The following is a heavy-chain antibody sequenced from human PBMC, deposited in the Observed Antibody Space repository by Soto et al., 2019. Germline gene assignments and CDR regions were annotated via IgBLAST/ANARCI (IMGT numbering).Heavy chain of an antibody. J-gene: IGHJ6*02. CDR3: ARDTLNVYRNGYVNCGMDV. Sequence: SQTLSLTCAISGDSVSSNSAAWNWIRQSPSRGLEWLGRTYYRSKWYNDYAVSVKSRITINPDTSKNQFSLQLNSVTPEDTAVYYCARDTLNVYRNGYVNCGMDVWGQALTVPVSS. D-gene: IGHD5-18*01. CDR1: GDSVSSNSAA. V-gene: IGHV6-1*01. CDR2: TYYRSKWYN.